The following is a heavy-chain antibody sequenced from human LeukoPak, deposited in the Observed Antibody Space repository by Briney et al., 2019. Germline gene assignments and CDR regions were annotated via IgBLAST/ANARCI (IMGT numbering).Heavy chain of an antibody. CDR3: ARDLGYCSGGSCYRWFDP. CDR1: GFTFSSYS. V-gene: IGHV3-48*01. Sequence: GGSLRLSCAASGFTFSSYSMNWVRQAPGKGLEWVSYISSSSSTIYYADSVKGRFTISRDNAKNSLYLQMNSLRAEDTAVYYCARDLGYCSGGSCYRWFDPWGQGTLVTVSS. D-gene: IGHD2-15*01. J-gene: IGHJ5*02. CDR2: ISSSSSTI.